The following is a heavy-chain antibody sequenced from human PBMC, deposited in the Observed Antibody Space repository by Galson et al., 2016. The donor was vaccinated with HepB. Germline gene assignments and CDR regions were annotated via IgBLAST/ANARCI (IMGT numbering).Heavy chain of an antibody. D-gene: IGHD6-19*01. CDR2: ISYDGSNK. V-gene: IGHV3-30*18. CDR3: AKDKQWLSYYYYGIDV. CDR1: GFTFSSYG. J-gene: IGHJ6*02. Sequence: SLRLSCAASGFTFSSYGMHWVRQAPGKGLEWVAVISYDGSNKYYADSVKGRFTISRDNSKNTLYLQMNSLRAEDTAVYYCAKDKQWLSYYYYGIDVWGQGATVTVSS.